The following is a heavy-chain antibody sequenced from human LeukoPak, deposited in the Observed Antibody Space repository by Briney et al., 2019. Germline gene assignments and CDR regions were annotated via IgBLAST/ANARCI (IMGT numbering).Heavy chain of an antibody. V-gene: IGHV3-33*01. D-gene: IGHD6-19*01. Sequence: PGGSLRLSCAASGFTFSSYGMHWVRQAPGKGLEWVAVIWYDGSNKYYADSVKGRFTISRDNSKNTLYLQMNSLRAEDTAVYYCARDPELAVAGTGDYWGQGTLVTVSS. CDR2: IWYDGSNK. J-gene: IGHJ4*02. CDR1: GFTFSSYG. CDR3: ARDPELAVAGTGDY.